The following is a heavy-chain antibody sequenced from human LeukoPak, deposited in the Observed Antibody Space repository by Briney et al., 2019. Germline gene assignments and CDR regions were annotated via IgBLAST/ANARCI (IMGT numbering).Heavy chain of an antibody. CDR3: ARAKAAAGIDYFDY. V-gene: IGHV4-59*13. D-gene: IGHD6-13*01. CDR1: GXSISDYY. J-gene: IGHJ4*02. CDR2: IYYSGST. Sequence: SETLSLTCTVSGXSISDYYWNWIRQPPGKGLEWIGYIYYSGSTNYNPSLKSRVTISVDTSKNQFSLKLSPVTAADTAVFYCARAKAAAGIDYFDYWGQGILVTVSS.